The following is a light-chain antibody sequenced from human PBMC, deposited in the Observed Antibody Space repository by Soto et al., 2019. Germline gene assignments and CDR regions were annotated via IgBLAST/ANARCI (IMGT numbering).Light chain of an antibody. CDR3: QQYHNLWT. Sequence: DIVLEQSPGTLSLSPGESATLSCRVSQSVRSGYLAWYQQKPGQAPRLLIYGASSRASGIRDSFSGSGSGTDFTLTISSLQSEDFALYYCQQYHNLWTFGQGTKVEIK. CDR2: GAS. CDR1: QSVRSGY. J-gene: IGKJ1*01. V-gene: IGKV3-20*01.